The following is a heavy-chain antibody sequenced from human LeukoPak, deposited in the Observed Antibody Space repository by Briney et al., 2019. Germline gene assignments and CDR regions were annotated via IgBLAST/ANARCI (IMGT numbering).Heavy chain of an antibody. J-gene: IGHJ6*03. CDR2: FDPEDGET. CDR3: ATDKRVNCSSTSCYYMDV. D-gene: IGHD2-2*01. CDR1: GYTLTELS. V-gene: IGHV1-24*01. Sequence: ASVKVSCKVSGYTLTELSMHWVRQAPGKGLEWMGGFDPEDGETIYAQKFQGRVTMTEDTSTDTAYMELSSLRSEDTAVYYCATDKRVNCSSTSCYYMDVWGKGTTVTVSS.